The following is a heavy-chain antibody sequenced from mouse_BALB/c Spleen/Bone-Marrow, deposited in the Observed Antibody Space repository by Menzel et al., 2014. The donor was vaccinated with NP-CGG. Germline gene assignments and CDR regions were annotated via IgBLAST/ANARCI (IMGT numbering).Heavy chain of an antibody. Sequence: EVQLQQSGAELVKPGASVKLSCTASGFNIKDTYMHWVKQRPEQGLEWIGRIDPANGNTKYDPKFQGKATITADTSSNTAYLQLSILTSEDTAVYYCATCYYGYYFDYWGQGTTLTVSS. V-gene: IGHV14-3*02. CDR2: IDPANGNT. J-gene: IGHJ2*01. CDR1: GFNIKDTY. CDR3: ATCYYGYYFDY. D-gene: IGHD1-2*01.